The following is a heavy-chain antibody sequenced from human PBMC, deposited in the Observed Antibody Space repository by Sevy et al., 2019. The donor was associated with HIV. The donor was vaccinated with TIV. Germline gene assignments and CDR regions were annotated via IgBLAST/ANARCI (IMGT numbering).Heavy chain of an antibody. CDR1: GFTFSSYA. CDR2: MSGSGGST. CDR3: AREVINSGSYYAYYYYGMDV. V-gene: IGHV3-23*01. Sequence: GGSLRLSCAASGFTFSSYAMSWVRQAPGKGLEWVSGMSGSGGSTYYADSVKGRFAISRDNSKNTLYLQMNSLRAEDTAVYYCAREVINSGSYYAYYYYGMDVWGQGTTVTVSS. D-gene: IGHD1-26*01. J-gene: IGHJ6*02.